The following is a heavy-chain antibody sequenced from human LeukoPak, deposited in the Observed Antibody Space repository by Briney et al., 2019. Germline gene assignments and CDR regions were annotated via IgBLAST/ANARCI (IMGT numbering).Heavy chain of an antibody. Sequence: HAGGSLRLSCAASGFTFSSYGMHWVRQAPGKGLEWVAFIRYGGSNKYYADSVKGRFTISRDNSKNTLYLQMNSLRAEDTAVYYCAKVEWELLRGGSLDYWGQGTLVTVSS. CDR3: AKVEWELLRGGSLDY. CDR1: GFTFSSYG. CDR2: IRYGGSNK. J-gene: IGHJ4*02. V-gene: IGHV3-30*02. D-gene: IGHD1-26*01.